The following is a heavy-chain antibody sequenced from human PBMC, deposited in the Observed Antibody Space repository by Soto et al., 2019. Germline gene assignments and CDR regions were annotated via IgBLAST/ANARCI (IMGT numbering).Heavy chain of an antibody. V-gene: IGHV3-53*04. CDR2: IYSGDST. Sequence: EVQLVEFGGGLVQRGGSLRLSCEASGLTVSSTYMSWVRQAPGEGLEWVSTIYSGDSTYYADSVKGRFTVSSHSSNNTLFLQTNSLRPEDTAIYYCATRRRHYGDLDYWGQGTLVTVSS. CDR3: ATRRRHYGDLDY. J-gene: IGHJ4*02. CDR1: GLTVSSTY. D-gene: IGHD4-17*01.